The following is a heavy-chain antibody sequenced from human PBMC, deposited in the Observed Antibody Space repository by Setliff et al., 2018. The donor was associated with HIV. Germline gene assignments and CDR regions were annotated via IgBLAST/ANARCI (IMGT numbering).Heavy chain of an antibody. D-gene: IGHD6-13*01. V-gene: IGHV4-4*07. CDR3: ARGVVAAGALMDV. J-gene: IGHJ6*03. CDR2: THSSGDT. Sequence: SETLSLTCNVSGASVSIYFWVWIRQPAGKTLEWIGRTHSSGDTHYNPSLNSRVTMSLDTSKNQFSLEMTSVTAADTAVYYCARGVVAAGALMDVWGKGTTVTVSS. CDR1: GASVSIYF.